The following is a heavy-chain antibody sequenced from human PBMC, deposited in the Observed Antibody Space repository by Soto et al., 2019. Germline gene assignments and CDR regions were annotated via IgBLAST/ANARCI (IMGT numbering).Heavy chain of an antibody. D-gene: IGHD4-17*01. CDR3: RRGAYGFGL. CDR1: GFTFSSYW. V-gene: IGHV3-74*01. J-gene: IGHJ5*02. CDR2: INSDGSST. Sequence: EVQLVESGGALVQPGGSLRLSCVASGFTFSSYWLHWVRQAPGKGLVWVSRINSDGSSTSYAESVKGRFTISRDNAKNTLSLHMSSLRDEDTAVYCWRRGAYGFGLWGPGTLVTVFS.